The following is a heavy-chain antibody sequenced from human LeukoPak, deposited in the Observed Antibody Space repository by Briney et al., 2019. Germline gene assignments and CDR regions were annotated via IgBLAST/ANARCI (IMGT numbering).Heavy chain of an antibody. CDR2: IYYSGST. J-gene: IGHJ6*03. CDR3: AREGPWFGPPYYMAV. V-gene: IGHV4-39*07. CDR1: GGSISSSSYY. D-gene: IGHD3-10*01. Sequence: SETLSLTCTVSGGSISSSSYYWGWIRQPPGKGLEWIGSIYYSGSTNYNPSLKSRVTMSVDTSKNQFSLKLSSVTAADTAVYYCAREGPWFGPPYYMAVWGKGTTVTVSS.